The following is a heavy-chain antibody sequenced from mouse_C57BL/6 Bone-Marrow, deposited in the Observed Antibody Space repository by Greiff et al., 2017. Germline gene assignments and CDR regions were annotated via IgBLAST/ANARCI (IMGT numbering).Heavy chain of an antibody. Sequence: VQRVESGAELARPGASVKLSCKASGYTFTSYGISWVKQRTGQGLEWIGEIYPRSGNTYYNEKFKGKATLTADKSSSTAYMELRSLTSEDSAVYFCARDYPWCAYWGQGTLVTVSA. J-gene: IGHJ3*01. D-gene: IGHD2-4*01. CDR3: ARDYPWCAY. CDR2: IYPRSGNT. CDR1: GYTFTSYG. V-gene: IGHV1-81*01.